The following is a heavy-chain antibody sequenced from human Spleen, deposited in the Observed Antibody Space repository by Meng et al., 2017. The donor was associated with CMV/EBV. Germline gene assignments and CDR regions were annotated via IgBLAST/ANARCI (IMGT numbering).Heavy chain of an antibody. CDR3: ARSRVPTQASGDY. CDR2: ISSSSTYI. Sequence: ASGFTFSNYTMNWVRQAPGKGLEWVSSISSSSTYIYYADSLRGRFTISRDNAKNSLYLQMNSLRAEDTAVYYCARSRVPTQASGDYWGQGTLVTVSS. CDR1: GFTFSNYT. V-gene: IGHV3-21*01. J-gene: IGHJ4*02. D-gene: IGHD3-10*01.